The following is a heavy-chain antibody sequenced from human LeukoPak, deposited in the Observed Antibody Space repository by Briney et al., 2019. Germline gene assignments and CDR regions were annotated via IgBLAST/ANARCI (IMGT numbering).Heavy chain of an antibody. CDR1: GFTFRNYA. V-gene: IGHV3-23*01. D-gene: IGHD6-25*01. CDR3: AKSGGSGPAYGMDV. CDR2: VSGSGNNT. J-gene: IGHJ6*02. Sequence: PGRSLRLSCAASGFTFRNYAINWVRQAPGKGLEWVSAVSGSGNNTYYAASVKGRFTISRDNSKNTVHLQMNSLRAEDTAVYYCAKSGGSGPAYGMDVWGQGTTVTVSS.